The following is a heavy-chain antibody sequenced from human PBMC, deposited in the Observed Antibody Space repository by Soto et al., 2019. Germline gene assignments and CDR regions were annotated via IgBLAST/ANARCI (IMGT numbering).Heavy chain of an antibody. V-gene: IGHV4-4*02. Sequence: SETLSLTCAVSGGSISSSNWWSWVRQPPGKGLEWIGEIYHSGSTNYNPSLKSRVTISVDKSKNQFSLKLSSVTAADTAVYYCARDPEGYSSGWYGVFDYWSQGTLVTVS. J-gene: IGHJ4*02. CDR3: ARDPEGYSSGWYGVFDY. CDR2: IYHSGST. D-gene: IGHD6-19*01. CDR1: GGSISSSNW.